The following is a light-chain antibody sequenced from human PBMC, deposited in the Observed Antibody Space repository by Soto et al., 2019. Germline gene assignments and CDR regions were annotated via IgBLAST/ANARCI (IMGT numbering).Light chain of an antibody. Sequence: EIVLTQSPATLSLSPGERATLSCRASQNVSTYLAWYQQKPGQAPRLLIYDSSNWATGIPARFSGSGSGTDFTLTISSLEPDDFAVYYCQQRTNWLTFGPGTKVDIK. CDR3: QQRTNWLT. J-gene: IGKJ3*01. CDR1: QNVSTY. V-gene: IGKV3-11*01. CDR2: DSS.